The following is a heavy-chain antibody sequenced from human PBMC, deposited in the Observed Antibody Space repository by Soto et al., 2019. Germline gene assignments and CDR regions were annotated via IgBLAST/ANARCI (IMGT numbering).Heavy chain of an antibody. Sequence: GGSLRLSCAASGFTFSSYGMHWVRQAPGKGLEWVAVIWYDGSNKYYADSVKGRFTISRDNSKNTLYLQMNSLRAEDTAVYYCARERMDSSGWLKYYFDYWGQGTLVTVSS. CDR3: ARERMDSSGWLKYYFDY. D-gene: IGHD6-19*01. J-gene: IGHJ4*02. V-gene: IGHV3-33*01. CDR2: IWYDGSNK. CDR1: GFTFSSYG.